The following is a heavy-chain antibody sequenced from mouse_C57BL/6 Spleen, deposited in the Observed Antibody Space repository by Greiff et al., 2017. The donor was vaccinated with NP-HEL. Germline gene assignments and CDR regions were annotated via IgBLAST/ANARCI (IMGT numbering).Heavy chain of an antibody. D-gene: IGHD2-2*01. CDR3: APYDGYDSAWFAY. CDR1: GYSITSGYY. V-gene: IGHV3-6*01. CDR2: ISYDGSN. Sequence: EVQRVESGPGLVKPSQSLSLTCSVTGYSITSGYYWNWIRQFPGNKLEWMGYISYDGSNNYNPSLKNRISITRDTSKNQFFLKLNSVTTEDTATYYCAPYDGYDSAWFAYWGQGTLVTVSA. J-gene: IGHJ3*01.